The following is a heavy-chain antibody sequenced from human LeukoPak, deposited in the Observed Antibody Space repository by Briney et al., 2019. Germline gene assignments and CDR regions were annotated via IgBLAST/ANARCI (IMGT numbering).Heavy chain of an antibody. Sequence: SETLSLTCTVSGGSISSGGYYWGWIRQPPGKGLEWIGSIYYSGNTYYNPSLESRVTISVDTSKNQFSLKLSSVTAADTAVYYCAREGLNYDFLTGYSALSSSDGMDVWGQGTTVTVSS. CDR3: AREGLNYDFLTGYSALSSSDGMDV. J-gene: IGHJ6*02. CDR2: IYYSGNT. D-gene: IGHD3-9*01. CDR1: GGSISSGGYY. V-gene: IGHV4-39*07.